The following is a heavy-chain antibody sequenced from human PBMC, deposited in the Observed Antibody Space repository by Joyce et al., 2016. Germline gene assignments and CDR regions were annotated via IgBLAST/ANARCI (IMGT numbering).Heavy chain of an antibody. J-gene: IGHJ4*02. CDR2: IFYTGST. V-gene: IGHV4-59*01. CDR3: ARVGSSWSFGY. Sequence: QVQLQESGPRLVKPSETLSLTCTVSGDSIGTYYWNWIRQPPGKGLEWIGYIFYTGSTNYNPSLKSRVTMSVDMSKNQFSLNLNSVTAADTAVYYCARVGSSWSFGYWGQGTLVTVSS. CDR1: GDSIGTYY. D-gene: IGHD6-13*01.